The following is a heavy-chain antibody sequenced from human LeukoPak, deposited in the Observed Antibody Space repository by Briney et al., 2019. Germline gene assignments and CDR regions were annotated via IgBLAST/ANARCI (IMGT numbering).Heavy chain of an antibody. CDR1: GDSVSSNSAA. CDR3: ARVDHDYGAPDAFDI. Sequence: SQTLSLTCAISGDSVSSNSAAWNWIRQSPSRGLEWLGRTYYRSKWYNDYAVSVKSRITINPDTSKNQFSLQLSSVTAADTAVYYCARVDHDYGAPDAFDIWGQGTMVTVSS. V-gene: IGHV6-1*01. D-gene: IGHD4-17*01. J-gene: IGHJ3*02. CDR2: TYYRSKWYN.